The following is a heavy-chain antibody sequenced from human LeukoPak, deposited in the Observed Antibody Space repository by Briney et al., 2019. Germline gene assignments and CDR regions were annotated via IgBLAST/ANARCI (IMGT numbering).Heavy chain of an antibody. CDR2: IIPIFGTA. CDR3: AYSSSWHLEGTRFDP. CDR1: GGTFSSYA. V-gene: IGHV1-69*05. D-gene: IGHD6-13*01. Sequence: SVKDSCKASGGTFSSYAIGWVRQAPGQGLEWMGGIIPIFGTANYVQKFQGRVTITMDESTSTAYMELCSLRSEDTAVYYCAYSSSWHLEGTRFDPWGQGTLVTVSS. J-gene: IGHJ5*02.